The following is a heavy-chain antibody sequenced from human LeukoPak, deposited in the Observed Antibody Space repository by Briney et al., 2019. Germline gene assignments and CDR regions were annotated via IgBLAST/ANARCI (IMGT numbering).Heavy chain of an antibody. CDR3: ARDPGTAMGTFDY. CDR1: GFTFDDYA. D-gene: IGHD5-18*01. Sequence: GGSLRLSCAASGFTFDDYAMHWVRQAPGKGLEWVSGISWNSGSIGYADSVKGRFTISRDNAKNSLYLQMNSLRAEDTAVYYCARDPGTAMGTFDYWGQGTLVTVSS. V-gene: IGHV3-9*01. CDR2: ISWNSGSI. J-gene: IGHJ4*02.